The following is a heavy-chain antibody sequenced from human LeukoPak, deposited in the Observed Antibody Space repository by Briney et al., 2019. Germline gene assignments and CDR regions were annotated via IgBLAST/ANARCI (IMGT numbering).Heavy chain of an antibody. CDR3: ARDQYSSSWYDTGYYYGMDV. D-gene: IGHD6-13*01. J-gene: IGHJ6*02. CDR1: GFTFSSYA. V-gene: IGHV3-30-3*01. CDR2: ISYDGSNK. Sequence: PGRSLRLSCAASGFTFSSYAMHWVRQAPGKGLEWVAVISYDGSNKYYADSVKGRFTISRDNSKNTLYLQMNSLRAEDTAVYYCARDQYSSSWYDTGYYYGMDVWGQGTTVTVSS.